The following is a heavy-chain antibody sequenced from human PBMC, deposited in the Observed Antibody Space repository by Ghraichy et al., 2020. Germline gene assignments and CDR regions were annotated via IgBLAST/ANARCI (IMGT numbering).Heavy chain of an antibody. J-gene: IGHJ6*02. Sequence: ASVKVSCKASGNTINSHYIHWVRQAPGQGLEWMGIIDSSGSTTNYAQKFQGRVIVTRDTSTSTVYMELNSLRFDYTAVYFCAREHDSSGFDYYYGLDVWGQGTTVTVS. D-gene: IGHD3-22*01. V-gene: IGHV1-46*02. CDR1: GNTINSHY. CDR3: AREHDSSGFDYYYGLDV. CDR2: IDSSGSTT.